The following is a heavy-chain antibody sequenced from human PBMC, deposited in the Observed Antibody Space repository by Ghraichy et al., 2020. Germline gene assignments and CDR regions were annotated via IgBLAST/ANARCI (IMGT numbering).Heavy chain of an antibody. J-gene: IGHJ4*02. CDR3: AKVPVVVVAATPSVYGY. CDR2: ISGSGGST. Sequence: GGSLRLSCAASGFTFSSYAMSWVRQAPGKGLEWVSAISGSGGSTYYADSVKGRFTISRDNSKNTLYLQMNSLRAEDTAVYYCAKVPVVVVAATPSVYGYWGQGTLVTVSS. CDR1: GFTFSSYA. D-gene: IGHD2-15*01. V-gene: IGHV3-23*01.